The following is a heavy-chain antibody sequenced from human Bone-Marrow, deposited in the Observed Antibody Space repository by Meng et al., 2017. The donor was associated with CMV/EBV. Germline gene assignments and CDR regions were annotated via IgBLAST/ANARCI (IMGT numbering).Heavy chain of an antibody. Sequence: SVKVSCKASGGTFSSYAISWVRQAPGQGLEWMGGIIPILGIANYAQKFQGRVTITADKSASTFYMELSSLRSEDMAVYYCARELSSPRGSYFDYWGQGTLVTVSS. D-gene: IGHD3-16*01. J-gene: IGHJ4*02. CDR1: GGTFSSYA. CDR3: ARELSSPRGSYFDY. CDR2: IIPILGIA. V-gene: IGHV1-69*10.